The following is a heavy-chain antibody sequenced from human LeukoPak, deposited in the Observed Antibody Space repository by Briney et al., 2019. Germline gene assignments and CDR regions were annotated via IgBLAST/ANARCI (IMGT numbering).Heavy chain of an antibody. CDR3: AREGSMTARPFVSIGY. J-gene: IGHJ4*02. Sequence: SETLSLTCTVSSGSISTYYWSWIRQPAGKGLEWIGRIHTSGNTDYNPSLKSRVTMSVDTSKNQFSLKLSSETAADTAVYYCAREGSMTARPFVSIGYWGQGTLVTISS. D-gene: IGHD6-6*01. V-gene: IGHV4-4*07. CDR2: IHTSGNT. CDR1: SGSISTYY.